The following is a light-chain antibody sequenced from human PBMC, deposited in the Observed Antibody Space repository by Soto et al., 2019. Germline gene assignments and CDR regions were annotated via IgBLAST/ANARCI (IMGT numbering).Light chain of an antibody. CDR1: SSDVGGYNY. J-gene: IGLJ1*01. CDR2: DVS. Sequence: QSALTQPRSVSGSPGQSVTISCTGTSSDVGGYNYVSWYQQHPGRAPKLMINDVSKRPSGVRDRFSGSKSGNTASLTISGLPAEDEADYYCCSYAGSYTLYVLGTGTKVTVL. V-gene: IGLV2-11*01. CDR3: CSYAGSYTLYV.